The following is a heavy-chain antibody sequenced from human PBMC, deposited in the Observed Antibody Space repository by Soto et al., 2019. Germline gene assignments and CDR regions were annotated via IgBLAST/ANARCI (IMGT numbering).Heavy chain of an antibody. Sequence: QVPLVQSGTEVKKPGASVKVSCKASGYTFTNYGITWVRQAPGQGLEWMGWISADNGVTNYAQKLQGRVTMTTDTATSTGYMELRNPRSDDTVVYYCARRGVLPDYWGKGTLVTVSS. CDR1: GYTFTNYG. CDR2: ISADNGVT. J-gene: IGHJ4*02. CDR3: ARRGVLPDY. V-gene: IGHV1-18*01. D-gene: IGHD2-8*01.